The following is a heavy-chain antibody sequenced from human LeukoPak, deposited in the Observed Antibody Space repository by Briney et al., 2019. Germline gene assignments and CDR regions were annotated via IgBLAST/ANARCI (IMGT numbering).Heavy chain of an antibody. J-gene: IGHJ3*02. CDR1: GGSISSYY. CDR2: IYTSGST. CDR3: ARVGYYYDSSGYYHAFDI. D-gene: IGHD3-22*01. Sequence: SETLSLTCTVSGGSISSYYWSWLRQPAGKGLEWIGRIYTSGSTNYNHSLKSRVTMSVDTSKNQFSLKLSSVTAADTAVYYCARVGYYYDSSGYYHAFDIWGQGTMVTVSS. V-gene: IGHV4-4*07.